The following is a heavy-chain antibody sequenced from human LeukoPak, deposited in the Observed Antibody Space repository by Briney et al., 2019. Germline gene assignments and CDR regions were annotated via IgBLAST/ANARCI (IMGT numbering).Heavy chain of an antibody. Sequence: SETLSLTCTVSVGSLNITSYYSGWIRQPPGKGLKWLGSIYYRGSTHYNPSLKSRVTISVDTSKNQLSLKLSSVTAADTAMYYCARRIAGGYCTITSCPNWFDPWGQGTLVIVSS. V-gene: IGHV4-39*01. J-gene: IGHJ5*02. D-gene: IGHD2-2*01. CDR1: VGSLNITSYY. CDR2: IYYRGST. CDR3: ARRIAGGYCTITSCPNWFDP.